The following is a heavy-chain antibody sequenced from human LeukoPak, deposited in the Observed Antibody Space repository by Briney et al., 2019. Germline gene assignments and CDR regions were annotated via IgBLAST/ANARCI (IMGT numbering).Heavy chain of an antibody. D-gene: IGHD5-12*01. Sequence: KPSETLSLTCTVSGGSISSSSYYWAWIRQPPGKGLEWIGSIYYSGRTFYNPSLKRRLTISAATSKNQLSLPLPSVNAADTAVYYCARRDIVATIDSWGQGTLVTVSS. J-gene: IGHJ4*02. CDR1: GGSISSSSYY. CDR2: IYYSGRT. CDR3: ARRDIVATIDS. V-gene: IGHV4-39*01.